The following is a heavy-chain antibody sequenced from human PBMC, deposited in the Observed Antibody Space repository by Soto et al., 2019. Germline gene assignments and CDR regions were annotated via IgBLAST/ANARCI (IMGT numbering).Heavy chain of an antibody. V-gene: IGHV1-2*02. CDR3: ARGPYYYDSSGPPSAS. D-gene: IGHD3-22*01. J-gene: IGHJ5*02. CDR1: GYTFTGYY. Sequence: ASVKVSCKASGYTFTGYYMHWVRQAPGQGLEWMGWINPNSGGTNYAQKFQGRVTMTRDTSISTAYMELSRLRSDDTAVYYCARGPYYYDSSGPPSASWGQGTLVTV. CDR2: INPNSGGT.